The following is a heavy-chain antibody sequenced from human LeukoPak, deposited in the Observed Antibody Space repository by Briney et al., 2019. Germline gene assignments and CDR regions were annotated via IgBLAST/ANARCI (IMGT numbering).Heavy chain of an antibody. V-gene: IGHV1-2*02. CDR2: INPNSGGT. D-gene: IGHD6-19*01. CDR1: GYTFTGYY. CDR3: ARDRKVAGTGDRFDP. Sequence: ASVKVSCKASGYTFTGYYTHWVRQAPGQGLEWMGWINPNSGGTNYAQKFQGRVTMTRDTSISTAYMELSRLRSDDTAVYYCARDRKVAGTGDRFDPWGQGTLVTVSS. J-gene: IGHJ5*02.